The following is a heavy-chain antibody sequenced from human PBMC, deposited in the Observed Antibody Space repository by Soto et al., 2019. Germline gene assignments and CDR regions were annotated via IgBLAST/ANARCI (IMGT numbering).Heavy chain of an antibody. CDR2: IYYSGST. V-gene: IGHV4-59*08. D-gene: IGHD3-22*01. CDR1: GGSSSSYY. J-gene: IGHJ4*02. Sequence: LETLSLTCTVSGGSSSSYYWSWIRQPPGKGLEWIGYIYYSGSTNYNPSLKSRVTISVDTSKNQFSLKLSSVTAADTAVYYCARLLGKKTNYYGSRGSYYFDYWGQGTLVTVSS. CDR3: ARLLGKKTNYYGSRGSYYFDY.